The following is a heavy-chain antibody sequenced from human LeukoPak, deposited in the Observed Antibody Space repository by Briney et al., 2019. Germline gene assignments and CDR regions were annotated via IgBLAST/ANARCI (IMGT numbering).Heavy chain of an antibody. CDR1: GGTFSSYA. J-gene: IGHJ1*01. CDR3: ARWFGLGEEYFQH. D-gene: IGHD3-10*01. Sequence: SVKVPCKASGGTFSSYAISWVRQAPGQGLEWMGGIIPIFGTANYAQKFQGRVTITADESTSTAYMELSSLRSEDTAVYYCARWFGLGEEYFQHWGQGTLVTVSS. CDR2: IIPIFGTA. V-gene: IGHV1-69*13.